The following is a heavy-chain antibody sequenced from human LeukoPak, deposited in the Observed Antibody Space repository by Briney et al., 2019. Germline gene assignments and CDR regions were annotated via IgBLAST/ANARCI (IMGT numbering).Heavy chain of an antibody. CDR2: ISSSGSTI. D-gene: IGHD5-18*01. Sequence: GGSLRLSCAASGFTFSSYEMNWVRQAPGKGLEWVSYISSSGSTIYYADSVKGRFTISRDNAKNSLYLQMNSLRAEDTAVYYCARRGVDTAFYYFDYWGQGTLVTVSS. J-gene: IGHJ4*02. CDR3: ARRGVDTAFYYFDY. V-gene: IGHV3-48*03. CDR1: GFTFSSYE.